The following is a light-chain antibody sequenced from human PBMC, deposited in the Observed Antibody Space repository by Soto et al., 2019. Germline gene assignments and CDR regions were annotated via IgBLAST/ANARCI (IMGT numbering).Light chain of an antibody. Sequence: EIVLTQSPGTLSLSPGERATLSCRASPSVSSRLAWYQQKPGQAPRLLISGASSRATGIPDRFSGSGSGTDFTLTISSLEPEDFALYYCQNYVERSPITFGQGTRLEI. V-gene: IGKV3-20*01. CDR3: QNYVERSPIT. CDR2: GAS. CDR1: PSVSSR. J-gene: IGKJ5*01.